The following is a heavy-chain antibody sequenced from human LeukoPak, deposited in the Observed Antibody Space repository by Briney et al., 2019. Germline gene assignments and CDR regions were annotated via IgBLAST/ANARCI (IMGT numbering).Heavy chain of an antibody. J-gene: IGHJ4*02. CDR3: ATSETTYYYGSGSTLPYDY. CDR1: GFTFSSYG. Sequence: GGSLRLSCAASGFTFSSYGMHWVRQAPGKGLEWVSAISGSGGSTYYADSVKGRFTISRDNSKNTLYLQMNSLRAEDTAVYYCATSETTYYYGSGSTLPYDYWGQGTLVTVSS. D-gene: IGHD3-10*01. CDR2: ISGSGGST. V-gene: IGHV3-23*01.